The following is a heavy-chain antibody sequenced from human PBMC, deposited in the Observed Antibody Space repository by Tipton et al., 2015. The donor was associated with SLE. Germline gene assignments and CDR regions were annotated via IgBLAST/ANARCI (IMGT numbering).Heavy chain of an antibody. CDR2: FYDGGST. D-gene: IGHD1-1*01. V-gene: IGHV4-39*01. CDR1: GGSINSGDYY. J-gene: IGHJ5*02. CDR3: ARTSDRALENWFDP. Sequence: TLSLTCAVSGGSINSGDYYWVWIRQPPGKGLEWIGSFYDGGSTYYNPSLKSRVTISVDTSRSQFSLNLNSVTTTDTAVYYCARTSDRALENWFDPWGQGTLVTVSS.